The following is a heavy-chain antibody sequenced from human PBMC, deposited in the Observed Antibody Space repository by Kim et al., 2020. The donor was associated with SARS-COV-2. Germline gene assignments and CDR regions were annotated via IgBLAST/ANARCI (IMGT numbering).Heavy chain of an antibody. CDR3: ARAPGRSGGYFDY. Sequence: YRPAFQGQVTISADTSISTAYLQFRSLKASDTAMYYCARAPGRSGGYFDYWGRGTLVTVSS. J-gene: IGHJ4*02. V-gene: IGHV5-51*01. D-gene: IGHD3-10*01.